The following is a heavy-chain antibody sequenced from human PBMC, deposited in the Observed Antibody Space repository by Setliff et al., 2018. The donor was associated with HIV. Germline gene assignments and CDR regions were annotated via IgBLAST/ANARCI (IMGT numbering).Heavy chain of an antibody. J-gene: IGHJ4*02. D-gene: IGHD3-9*01. V-gene: IGHV1-3*01. CDR1: GYTFIDYF. CDR2: INCGNGKS. Sequence: ASVKVSCKASGYTFIDYFMHWVRQAPGQGLEWMGWINCGNGKSKYSQKFQDRVTFTRDTSASSAYMDLSSLRSEDSAVYYCVRGDDILTGYFRPYFFDYWGQGTLVTAPQ. CDR3: VRGDDILTGYFRPYFFDY.